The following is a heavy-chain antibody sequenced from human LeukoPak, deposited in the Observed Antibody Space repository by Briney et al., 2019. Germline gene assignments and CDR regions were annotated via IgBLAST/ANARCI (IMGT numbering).Heavy chain of an antibody. V-gene: IGHV1-18*01. CDR2: ISTSTGDT. J-gene: IGHJ4*02. CDR1: GYSFILYG. D-gene: IGHD3-10*01. Sequence: ASVKVSCKTSGYSFILYGISWVRQAPGQGPEWMGWISTSTGDTKYTQKFQGRVTLTTDTSTSTAYMELSSLRSDDTAVYYCARGGYDSGSYYKGPLYYFDYWGQGTLVTVSS. CDR3: ARGGYDSGSYYKGPLYYFDY.